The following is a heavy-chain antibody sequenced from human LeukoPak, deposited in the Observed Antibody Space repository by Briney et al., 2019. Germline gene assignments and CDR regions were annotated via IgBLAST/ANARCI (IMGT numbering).Heavy chain of an antibody. D-gene: IGHD6-19*01. V-gene: IGHV4-59*08. CDR3: ARRAVAENYFDY. Sequence: SETLSLTCTVSGGSITSYYWSWIRQAPGKGLEWIGYIYSSGSTTYNPSLRSRVTISVDTSKNQFSLRLTSVTAADTAVYYCARRAVAENYFDYWGQGTLVTVSS. J-gene: IGHJ4*02. CDR2: IYSSGST. CDR1: GGSITSYY.